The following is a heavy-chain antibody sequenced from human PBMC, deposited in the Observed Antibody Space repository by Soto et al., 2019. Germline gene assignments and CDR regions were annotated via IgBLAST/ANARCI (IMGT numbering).Heavy chain of an antibody. D-gene: IGHD3-3*01. CDR3: ARWDFDLWSAFDM. CDR2: IRSDGSST. CDR1: GFTFSSSW. V-gene: IGHV3-74*01. Sequence: GGSLRLSCAASGFTFSSSWMYWVRQAPGKGLEWVSRIRSDGSSTTYADSVKGRFTISRDNAKNTLYLQLDSLRAEDTAVYYCARWDFDLWSAFDMWGQGTMVTVAS. J-gene: IGHJ3*02.